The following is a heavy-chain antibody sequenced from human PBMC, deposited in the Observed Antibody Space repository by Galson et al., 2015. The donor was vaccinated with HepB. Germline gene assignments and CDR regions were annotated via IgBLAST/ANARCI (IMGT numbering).Heavy chain of an antibody. CDR3: ARGRYYYGSGSYYKKNWFDP. CDR1: GYTFTGYY. J-gene: IGHJ5*02. V-gene: IGHV1-2*04. D-gene: IGHD3-10*01. CDR2: INPNSGGT. Sequence: SVKVSCKASGYTFTGYYMHWVRQAPGQGLEWMGWINPNSGGTNYAQKFQGWVTMTRDTSISTAYMELSRLRSDDTAVYYCARGRYYYGSGSYYKKNWFDPWGQGTLVTVSS.